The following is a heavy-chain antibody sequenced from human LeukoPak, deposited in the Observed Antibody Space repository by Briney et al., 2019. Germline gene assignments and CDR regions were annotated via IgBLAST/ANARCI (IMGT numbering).Heavy chain of an antibody. D-gene: IGHD2-15*01. CDR1: GGTFSSYA. V-gene: IGHV1-69*04. CDR2: IIPILGIA. Sequence: ASVKVSCKASGGTFSSYAISWVRQAPGQGLEWMGRIIPILGIANYAQKFQGRVTITADKSTSTAYMELSSLRSEDTAVYYCALGGYCSGGSCAKWFDPWGQGTLVTVSS. CDR3: ALGGYCSGGSCAKWFDP. J-gene: IGHJ5*02.